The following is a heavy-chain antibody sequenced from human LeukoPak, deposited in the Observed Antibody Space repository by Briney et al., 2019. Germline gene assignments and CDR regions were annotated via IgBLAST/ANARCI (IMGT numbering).Heavy chain of an antibody. CDR2: ISAYNGNT. Sequence: ASVKVSCKASGYTFTSYYMHWVRQAPGQGLEWMGWISAYNGNTNYAQKLQGRVTMTTDTSTSTAYMELRSLRSDDTAVYYCARGPRYGGATFPFDYWGQGTLVTVSS. J-gene: IGHJ4*02. CDR1: GYTFTSYY. D-gene: IGHD1-26*01. CDR3: ARGPRYGGATFPFDY. V-gene: IGHV1-18*04.